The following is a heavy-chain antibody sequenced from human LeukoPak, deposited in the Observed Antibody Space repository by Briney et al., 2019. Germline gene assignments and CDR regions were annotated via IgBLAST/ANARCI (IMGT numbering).Heavy chain of an antibody. CDR1: GGSISSYY. V-gene: IGHV4-59*01. CDR2: IYDSGST. D-gene: IGHD3-22*01. Sequence: SETLSLTCTVSGGSISSYYWSWIRQPPGKGLEWIAYIYDSGSTNYNPSLKSRVTISVDTSKNQFSLKLSSVTAADTAVYYCARVPYYYDSSGYMTDAFDIWGQGTMVTVSS. J-gene: IGHJ3*02. CDR3: ARVPYYYDSSGYMTDAFDI.